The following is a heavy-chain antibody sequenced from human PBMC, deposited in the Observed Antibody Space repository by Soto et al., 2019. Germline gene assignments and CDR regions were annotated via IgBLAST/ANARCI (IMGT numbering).Heavy chain of an antibody. CDR1: GGSISSGDYC. CDR2: IYYSGST. J-gene: IGHJ4*02. D-gene: IGHD5-18*01. Sequence: SETVSLTCTVSGGSISSGDYCWSWIRQPPGKGLEWIGYIYYSGSTYYNPSLKSRVTISVDTSKNQFSLKLSSVTAADTAVYYCAGEISGYSYGYDYWGQGTLVTVSS. V-gene: IGHV4-30-4*01. CDR3: AGEISGYSYGYDY.